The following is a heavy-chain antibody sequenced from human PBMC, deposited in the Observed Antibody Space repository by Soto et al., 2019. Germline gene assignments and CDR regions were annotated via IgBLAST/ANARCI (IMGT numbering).Heavy chain of an antibody. CDR3: ASSPAFSSSWYGIPPDPSHGMDV. CDR1: GYTFTSFY. J-gene: IGHJ6*02. Sequence: QMQLVQSGAEVKRPGASVRVSCKSSGYTFTSFYIHWVRQAPGQGLEWMGIINPSGGITNFAQRFQGRVTMTRDMSTNTHYIVLSSLKSDDTAVYYCASSPAFSSSWYGIPPDPSHGMDVRGQGTTVTVS. CDR2: INPSGGIT. V-gene: IGHV1-46*01. D-gene: IGHD6-13*01.